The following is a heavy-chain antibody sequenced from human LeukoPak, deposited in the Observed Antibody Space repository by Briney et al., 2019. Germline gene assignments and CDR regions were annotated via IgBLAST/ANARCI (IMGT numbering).Heavy chain of an antibody. V-gene: IGHV3-53*01. CDR1: GFNFVNTW. Sequence: GGSLRLSCAASGFNFVNTWMHWVRQAPGKGLEWVSVIYSGGSTYYADSVKGRFTISRDNSKNTLFLQMNSLRAEDTAVYYCARVLNPYGSFHFDCWGQGTLVTVSS. J-gene: IGHJ4*02. D-gene: IGHD1-26*01. CDR2: IYSGGST. CDR3: ARVLNPYGSFHFDC.